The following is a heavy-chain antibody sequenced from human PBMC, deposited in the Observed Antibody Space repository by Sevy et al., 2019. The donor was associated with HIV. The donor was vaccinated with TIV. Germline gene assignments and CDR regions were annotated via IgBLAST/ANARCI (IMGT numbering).Heavy chain of an antibody. J-gene: IGHJ6*02. CDR1: GFTFSSYA. D-gene: IGHD3-22*01. Sequence: GGSLRLSCAASGFTFSSYAMHWVRQAPGKGLEWVAVISYDGSNKYYADSVKGRFTISRDNSKNTLYLQMNSLRAEDTAVYYCAKVASADYYDSSGHMDVWGQGTTVTVSS. CDR2: ISYDGSNK. CDR3: AKVASADYYDSSGHMDV. V-gene: IGHV3-30*04.